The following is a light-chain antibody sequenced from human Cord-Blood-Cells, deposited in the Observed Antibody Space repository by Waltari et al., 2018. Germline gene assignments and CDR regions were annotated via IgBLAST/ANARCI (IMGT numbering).Light chain of an antibody. CDR2: EVS. CDR3: CSYAGSSTFVV. Sequence: QSALTQPASVSGSPGPSITISCTGTSSDVGSYNLVSWFQQHPGKAPKLMIYEVSRRPSGVSNRFSCSKSGNTASLTISGLQAEDEADYYCCSYAGSSTFVVFGGGTKLTVL. J-gene: IGLJ2*01. CDR1: SSDVGSYNL. V-gene: IGLV2-23*02.